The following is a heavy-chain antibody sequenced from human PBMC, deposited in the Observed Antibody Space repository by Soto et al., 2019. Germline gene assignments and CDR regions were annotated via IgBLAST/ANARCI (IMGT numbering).Heavy chain of an antibody. CDR3: ARDLVGALDAFDI. J-gene: IGHJ3*02. CDR1: GFTVSSNY. V-gene: IGHV3-53*01. D-gene: IGHD1-26*01. CDR2: IYSGGST. Sequence: PGGSLRLSCAASGFTVSSNYMSWVGQAPGKGLEWVSVIYSGGSTYYADSVKGRFTISRDNSKNTLYLQMNSLRAEDTAVYYCARDLVGALDAFDIWGQGTMVTVSS.